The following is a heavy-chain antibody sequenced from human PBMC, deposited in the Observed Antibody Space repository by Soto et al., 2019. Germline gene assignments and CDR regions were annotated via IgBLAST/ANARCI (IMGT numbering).Heavy chain of an antibody. CDR3: AKDRGYYYGSGSYSQDFDY. V-gene: IGHV3-23*01. CDR1: GFTFSSYA. D-gene: IGHD3-10*01. Sequence: GGSLRLSCAASGFTFSSYAMSWVRQAPGKGLEWVSAISGSGGSTYYADSVKGRFTISRDNSKNTLYLQMNSLRAEDTAVYYCAKDRGYYYGSGSYSQDFDYWGQGTLVTVSS. J-gene: IGHJ4*02. CDR2: ISGSGGST.